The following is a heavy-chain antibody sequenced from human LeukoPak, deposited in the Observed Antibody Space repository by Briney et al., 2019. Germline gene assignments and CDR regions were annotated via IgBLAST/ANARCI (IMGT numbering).Heavy chain of an antibody. D-gene: IGHD3-16*01. CDR3: AKERASLVWGSYVDY. J-gene: IGHJ4*02. V-gene: IGHV3-48*01. CDR2: ISSSSSTI. CDR1: GFTFTNYR. Sequence: GGSLRLSCAASGFTFTNYRMNWVRQAPGKGLEWVSYISSSSSTIYYADSVKGRFTISRDNSKNTLYLQMNSLRAEDTAVYYCAKERASLVWGSYVDYWGQGTLVTVSS.